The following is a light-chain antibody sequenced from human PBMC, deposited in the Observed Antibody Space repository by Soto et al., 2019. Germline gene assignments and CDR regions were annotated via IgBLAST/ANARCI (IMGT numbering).Light chain of an antibody. CDR2: AAS. CDR3: QQYGSSPRE. J-gene: IGKJ1*01. CDR1: QSISSY. V-gene: IGKV1-39*01. Sequence: DIQMTQSPSSLSASVGDRVTITCRASQSISSYLNWYQQKPGKAPKLLIYAASSLQSGVPSRFSGSGSGTDFTLTISRLEPEDFAVYYCQQYGSSPREFGQGTKVDIK.